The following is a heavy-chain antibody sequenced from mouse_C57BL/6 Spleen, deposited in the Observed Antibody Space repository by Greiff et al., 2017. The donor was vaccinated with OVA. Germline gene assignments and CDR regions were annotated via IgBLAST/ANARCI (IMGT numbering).Heavy chain of an antibody. CDR1: GFSLTSYG. V-gene: IGHV2-2*01. Sequence: VQRVESGPGLVQPSQSLSITCTVSGFSLTSYGVHWVRQSPGKGLEWLGVIWSGGSTDYNAAFISRLSISKDNSKSQVFFKMNSLQADDTAIYYCARPGTRAWFAYWGQGTLVTVSA. J-gene: IGHJ3*01. D-gene: IGHD4-1*01. CDR2: IWSGGST. CDR3: ARPGTRAWFAY.